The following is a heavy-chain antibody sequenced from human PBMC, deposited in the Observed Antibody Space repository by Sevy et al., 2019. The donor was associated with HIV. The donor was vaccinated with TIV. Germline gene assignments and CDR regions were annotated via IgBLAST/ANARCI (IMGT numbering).Heavy chain of an antibody. V-gene: IGHV1-24*01. D-gene: IGHD3-16*02. CDR1: RYTLSEVS. J-gene: IGHJ4*02. Sequence: ASVKVSCKVPRYTLSEVSMHWVRQAPGKGLEWMGGFVPEDGEIVYAQKFQGRVTVAEDTLTDTAYLEVTNLRSEDTATYIRVIGDTPRLTGSGTRLKDQSQNYFEFWGQGTLVTVSS. CDR2: FVPEDGEI. CDR3: VIGDTPRLTGSGTRLKDQSQNYFEF.